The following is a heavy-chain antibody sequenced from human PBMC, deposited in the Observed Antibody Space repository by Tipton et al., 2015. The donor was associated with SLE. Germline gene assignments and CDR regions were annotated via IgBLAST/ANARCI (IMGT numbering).Heavy chain of an antibody. CDR2: INHSGST. Sequence: TLSLTCAVYGGSFSGYYWSWIRQPPGKGLEWIGEINHSGSTNYNPSLESRVTISVDTSKNQFSLKLSSVTAADTAVYYCAREKGPAALDYWGQGTLVTVSS. CDR1: GGSFSGYY. V-gene: IGHV4-34*01. J-gene: IGHJ4*02. D-gene: IGHD6-13*01. CDR3: AREKGPAALDY.